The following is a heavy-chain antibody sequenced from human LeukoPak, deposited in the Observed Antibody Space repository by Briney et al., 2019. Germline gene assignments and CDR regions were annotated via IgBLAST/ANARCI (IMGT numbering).Heavy chain of an antibody. CDR2: ISSSSSYT. Sequence: LSLTCTVSGGSFSSSSYYWGWIRQAPGKGLEWVSYISSSSSYTNYADSVKGRFTISRDNAKNSLYLQMNSLRAEDTAVYYCARDKDIVVVPAAYGMDVWGKGTTVTVSS. CDR3: ARDKDIVVVPAAYGMDV. V-gene: IGHV3-11*06. CDR1: GGSFSSSSYY. D-gene: IGHD2-2*01. J-gene: IGHJ6*04.